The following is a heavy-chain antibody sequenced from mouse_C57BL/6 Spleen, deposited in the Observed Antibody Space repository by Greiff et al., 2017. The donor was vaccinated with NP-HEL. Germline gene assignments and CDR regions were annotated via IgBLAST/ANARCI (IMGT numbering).Heavy chain of an antibody. CDR1: GYTFTSYW. CDR2: IYPGSGST. J-gene: IGHJ2*01. CDR3: ARGGYYGFPLGY. V-gene: IGHV1-55*01. D-gene: IGHD1-1*01. Sequence: QVQLQQSGAELVKPGASVKMSCKASGYTFTSYWITWVKQRPGQGLEWIGDIYPGSGSTNYNEKFKSKATLTVDTSSSTAYMQLSSLTSEDSAVYYCARGGYYGFPLGYWGQGTTLTVSS.